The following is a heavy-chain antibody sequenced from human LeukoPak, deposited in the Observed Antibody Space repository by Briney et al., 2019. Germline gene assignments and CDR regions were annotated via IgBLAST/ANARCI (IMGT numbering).Heavy chain of an antibody. CDR1: GGSISSSSYY. CDR3: ARDRYYYDSSGYSEY. CDR2: IYYSGST. D-gene: IGHD3-22*01. V-gene: IGHV4-39*07. Sequence: SETLSLTCTVSGGSISSSSYYWGWIRQPPGKGLEWIGSIYYSGSTYYNPSLKSRVTISVDTSKNQFSLKLSSVTAADTAVYYCARDRYYYDSSGYSEYWGQGTLVTVSS. J-gene: IGHJ4*02.